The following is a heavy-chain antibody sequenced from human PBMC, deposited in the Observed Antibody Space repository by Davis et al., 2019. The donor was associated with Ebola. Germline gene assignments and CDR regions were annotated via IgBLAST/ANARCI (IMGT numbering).Heavy chain of an antibody. D-gene: IGHD3-10*01. CDR1: GFTFSSYW. Sequence: PGGSLRLSCAASGFTFSSYWMSWVRQAPGKGLEWVANIKQDGSEKYYADSVKGRFTISRDNSKNTLYLQMNSLRAEDTAVYYCAKGPPSGRYYFDYWGQGTLVTVSS. J-gene: IGHJ4*02. CDR3: AKGPPSGRYYFDY. CDR2: IKQDGSEK. V-gene: IGHV3-7*01.